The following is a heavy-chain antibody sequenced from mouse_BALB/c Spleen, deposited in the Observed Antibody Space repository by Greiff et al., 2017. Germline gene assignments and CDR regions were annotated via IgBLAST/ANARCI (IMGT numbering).Heavy chain of an antibody. CDR3: ARGVTTVVEGFAY. CDR2: IWAGGST. Sequence: VKLQESGPGLVAPSQSLSITCTVSGFSLTSYGVHWVRQPPGKGLEWLGVIWAGGSTNYNSALMSRLSISKDNSKSQVFLKMNSLQTDDTAMYYCARGVTTVVEGFAYWGQGTLVTVSA. V-gene: IGHV2-9*02. J-gene: IGHJ3*01. CDR1: GFSLTSYG. D-gene: IGHD1-1*01.